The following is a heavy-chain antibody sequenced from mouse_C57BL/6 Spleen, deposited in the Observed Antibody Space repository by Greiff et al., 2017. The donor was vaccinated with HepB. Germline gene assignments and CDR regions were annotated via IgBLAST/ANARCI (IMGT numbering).Heavy chain of an antibody. D-gene: IGHD1-1*01. CDR2: INPNNGGT. CDR1: GYTFTDYY. J-gene: IGHJ4*01. Sequence: EVKLQQSGPELVKPGASVKISCKASGYTFTDYYMNWVKQSHGKSLEWIGDINPNNGGTSYNQKFKGKATLTVDKSSSTAYMKLRSLTSEDSAVYYCARLFYYYGSSPYAMDYWGQGTSVTVSS. V-gene: IGHV1-26*01. CDR3: ARLFYYYGSSPYAMDY.